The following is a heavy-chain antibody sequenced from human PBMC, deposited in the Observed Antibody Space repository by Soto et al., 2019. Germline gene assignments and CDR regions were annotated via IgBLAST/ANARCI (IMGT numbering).Heavy chain of an antibody. J-gene: IGHJ4*02. Sequence: SETLSLTCTVSGDSIGTTHSYWAWIRQSPGKGLEWIGNIHYSGSTYYMPSLRSRVTLSVDTSKNQFSLRLSSVTAADTAVYYCALGGATTVTTFDYWGQGTLVTVSS. CDR2: IHYSGST. D-gene: IGHD4-17*01. V-gene: IGHV4-39*01. CDR3: ALGGATTVTTFDY. CDR1: GDSIGTTHSY.